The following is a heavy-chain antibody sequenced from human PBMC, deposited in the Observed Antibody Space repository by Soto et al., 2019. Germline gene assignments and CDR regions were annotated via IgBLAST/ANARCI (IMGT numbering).Heavy chain of an antibody. CDR1: GYTFTNYG. Sequence: QVQLLQSGAEVKKPGASVKVSCKASGYTFTNYGITWVRQAPGQGLEWMGWISAYNGNTHYTQRLQGRVTMTTDTSTSTAYMERSGLTSPDPPAYYLGGSRQRGPYPDSAVAVWGKGTTVTVSS. D-gene: IGHD5-18*01. CDR2: ISAYNGNT. J-gene: IGHJ6*04. V-gene: IGHV1-18*01. CDR3: GGSRQRGPYPDSAVAV.